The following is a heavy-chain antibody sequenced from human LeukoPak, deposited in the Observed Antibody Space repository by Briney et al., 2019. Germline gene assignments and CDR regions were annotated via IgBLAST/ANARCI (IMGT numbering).Heavy chain of an antibody. J-gene: IGHJ4*02. D-gene: IGHD6-13*01. CDR2: IYYSGST. CDR1: GGSISSSSYS. V-gene: IGHV4-61*01. Sequence: SETLSLTCTVSGGSISSSSYSWSWIRQPPGKGLEWIGYIYYSGSTNYNPSLKSRVTISVDTSKNQFYLKLSSVTAADTAVYYCAREALGNYFDYWGQGTLVTVSS. CDR3: AREALGNYFDY.